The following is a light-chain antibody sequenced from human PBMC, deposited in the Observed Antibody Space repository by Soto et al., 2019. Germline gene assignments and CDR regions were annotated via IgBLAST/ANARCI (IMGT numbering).Light chain of an antibody. Sequence: DIQMTQSPSTLSASVGDRVTLTCRASQSITSWLAWFQQKPGKAPKLLIYDVSTLERGVPSRFSGSGSGTEFTLTINSLRTDDFATYYCQQYNRYPYTFGQGTKVDIK. V-gene: IGKV1-5*01. CDR3: QQYNRYPYT. CDR1: QSITSW. CDR2: DVS. J-gene: IGKJ2*01.